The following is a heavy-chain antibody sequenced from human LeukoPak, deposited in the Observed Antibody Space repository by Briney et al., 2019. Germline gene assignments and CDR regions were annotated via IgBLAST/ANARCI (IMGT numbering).Heavy chain of an antibody. V-gene: IGHV4-34*01. Sequence: ETSETLSLTCAVYGGSFSGYYWSWIRQPPGKGLEWIGEINRSGSTNYNPSLKSRVTISVDTSKNQFSLKLSSVTAADTAVYHCARRPAVTILTGRRYNWFDPWGQGTLVTVSS. J-gene: IGHJ5*02. D-gene: IGHD3-9*01. CDR2: INRSGST. CDR1: GGSFSGYY. CDR3: ARRPAVTILTGRRYNWFDP.